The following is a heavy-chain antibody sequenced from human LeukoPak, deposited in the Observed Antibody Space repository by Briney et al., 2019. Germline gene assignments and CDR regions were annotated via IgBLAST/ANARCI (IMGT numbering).Heavy chain of an antibody. Sequence: GGSLRLSCTASGFTIGDYAMHWVRQAPGKGLEWVSGISWNSYTTGYGDSVKNRFTIFRDNAKNSLYLQMDSLRPEDTAFYYCTKGISYWYFDLWGRGTLVTVSS. CDR2: ISWNSYTT. CDR1: GFTIGDYA. V-gene: IGHV3-9*01. CDR3: TKGISYWYFDL. J-gene: IGHJ2*01.